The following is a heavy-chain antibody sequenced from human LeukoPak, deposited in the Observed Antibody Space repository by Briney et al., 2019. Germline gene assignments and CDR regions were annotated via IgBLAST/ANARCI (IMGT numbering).Heavy chain of an antibody. CDR3: ARVRGRYYYGSGSSSSDV. CDR1: GGSFSGYY. J-gene: IGHJ6*04. CDR2: INHSGST. V-gene: IGHV4-34*01. Sequence: PSETLSLTCAVYGGSFSGYYWSWISQPPGKWLEWIGEINHSGSTNYNPSLKSRVTISVDTSKNQFSLKLSSVTAADTAVYYCARVRGRYYYGSGSSSSDVWGKGTTVTVSS. D-gene: IGHD3-10*01.